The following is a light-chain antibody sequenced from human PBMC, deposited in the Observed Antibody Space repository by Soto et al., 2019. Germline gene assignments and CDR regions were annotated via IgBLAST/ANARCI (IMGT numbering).Light chain of an antibody. CDR3: QQYNSYSIT. CDR1: QSISSW. V-gene: IGKV1-5*01. J-gene: IGKJ5*01. CDR2: DAS. Sequence: DIQMTQSPSTRSASVGDRATITCRASQSISSWLAWYQQKPGKAPKLLIYDASSLESGVPSRFSGSGSGTEFTLTISSLQPDDFATDYCQQYNSYSITFGQGTRLEIK.